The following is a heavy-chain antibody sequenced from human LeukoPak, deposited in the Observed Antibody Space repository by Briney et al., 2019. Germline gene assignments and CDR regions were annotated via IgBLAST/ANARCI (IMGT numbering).Heavy chain of an antibody. CDR1: GYTFTGYY. D-gene: IGHD6-13*01. Sequence: ASVTVSCTASGYTFTGYYMHWVRQAPGQGLEWMGRINPNSGGTNYAQKFQGRVTMTRDTSISTAYMELSRLRSDDTAVYYCARGKIAAAVTYFDYWGQGTLVTVSS. CDR2: INPNSGGT. J-gene: IGHJ4*02. CDR3: ARGKIAAAVTYFDY. V-gene: IGHV1-2*06.